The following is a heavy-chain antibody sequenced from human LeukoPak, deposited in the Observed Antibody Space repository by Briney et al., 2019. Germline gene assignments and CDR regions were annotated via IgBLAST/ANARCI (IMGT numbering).Heavy chain of an antibody. CDR3: AISGGYWAWAH. V-gene: IGHV3-23*01. CDR2: ISGSGGST. CDR1: GFTFSSYA. Sequence: GSLRLSCAASGFTFSSYAMSWVRQAPGKGLEWVSGISGSGGSTNYADSVKGRFTISRDNSKNTLYLQMNSLRAEDTAVYYCAISGGYWAWAHWGQGTLVTVSS. J-gene: IGHJ4*02. D-gene: IGHD1-26*01.